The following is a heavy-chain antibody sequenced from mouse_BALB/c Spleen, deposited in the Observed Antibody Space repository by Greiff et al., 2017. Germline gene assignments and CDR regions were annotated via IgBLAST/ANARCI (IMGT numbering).Heavy chain of an antibody. CDR2: INSNGGST. CDR3: ARDPPYYYAMDY. Sequence: EVKVVESGGGLVQPGGSLKLSCAASRFTFSSYGMSWVRQTPDKRLELVATINSNGGSTYYPDSVKGRFTISRDNAKNTLYLQMSSLKSEDTAMYYCARDPPYYYAMDYWGQGTSVTVSS. V-gene: IGHV5-6-3*01. CDR1: RFTFSSYG. J-gene: IGHJ4*01.